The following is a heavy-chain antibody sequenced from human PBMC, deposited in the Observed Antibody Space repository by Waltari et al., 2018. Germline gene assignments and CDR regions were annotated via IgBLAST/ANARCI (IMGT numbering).Heavy chain of an antibody. J-gene: IGHJ3*02. D-gene: IGHD3-22*01. CDR3: ARLPRGSVIIGAFDI. CDR1: GDSLRSHF. Sequence: VQLQESGPGLVTPSETLSLRCNVYGDSLRSHFWSGIRQAPGKGLEWIGHMYFSGTKDYNPSLKSRVAISIDTSKNHFSLNLRSVTAADTAIYYCARLPRGSVIIGAFDIWGQGTQVTVSS. V-gene: IGHV4-59*11. CDR2: MYFSGTK.